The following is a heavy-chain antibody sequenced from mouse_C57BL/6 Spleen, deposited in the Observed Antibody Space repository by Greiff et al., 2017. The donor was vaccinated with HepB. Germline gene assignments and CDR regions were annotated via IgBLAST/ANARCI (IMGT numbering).Heavy chain of an antibody. D-gene: IGHD4-1*01. J-gene: IGHJ2*01. V-gene: IGHV8-12*01. Sequence: QVTLKVSGPGILQSSQTLSLTCSFSGFSLSTSGMGVSWIRQPSGKGLEWLAHIYWDDDKRYNPSLKSRLTISKDTSRNQVFLKITSVDTADTATYYCARRARDWDGTFDYWGQGTTLTVSS. CDR2: IYWDDDK. CDR3: ARRARDWDGTFDY. CDR1: GFSLSTSGMG.